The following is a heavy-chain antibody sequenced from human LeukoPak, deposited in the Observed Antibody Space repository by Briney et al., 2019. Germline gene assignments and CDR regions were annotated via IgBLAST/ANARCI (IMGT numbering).Heavy chain of an antibody. CDR2: ISGSGGST. CDR3: AKDGVWSYGLGGHNWFDP. Sequence: GGSLRLSCAASGFTFSSYAMSWVRQAPGKGLEWVSAISGSGGSTYYADSVKGRFTISRDNSKNTLYLQMNSLRAEDTAVYYCAKDGVWSYGLGGHNWFDPWGQGTLVTVSS. CDR1: GFTFSSYA. D-gene: IGHD2-8*01. V-gene: IGHV3-23*01. J-gene: IGHJ5*02.